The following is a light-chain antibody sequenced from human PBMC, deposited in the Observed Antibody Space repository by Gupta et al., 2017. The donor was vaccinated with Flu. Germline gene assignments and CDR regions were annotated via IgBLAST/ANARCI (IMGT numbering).Light chain of an antibody. CDR2: RNK. CDR3: ASWDDSLSGRV. Sequence: SVLTQPPSASPPPGQRVTISCSGSSSNIGGNYVYWYQQNPGTAPKLLICRNKERPSGVPDRFSASKSGTSAALAISGLRAEDEGDYYCASWDDSLSGRVFGGGTKLTVL. J-gene: IGLJ3*02. CDR1: SSNIGGNY. V-gene: IGLV1-47*01.